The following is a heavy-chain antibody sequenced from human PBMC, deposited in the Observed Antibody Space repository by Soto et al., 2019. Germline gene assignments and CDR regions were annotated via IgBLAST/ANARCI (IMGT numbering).Heavy chain of an antibody. CDR2: IYYSGSP. J-gene: IGHJ6*02. D-gene: IGHD3-3*01. CDR3: AREHYDFWSGLLGGMDV. V-gene: IGHV4-30-4*01. Sequence: SETLSLTGTVSGGSISSGDYYWSWIRQPPGKVLEWIGYIYYSGSPYYNPSLKSRVTISVDTSKNQFSLKLSSVTAADTAVYYCAREHYDFWSGLLGGMDVWGQGTTVTVSS. CDR1: GGSISSGDYY.